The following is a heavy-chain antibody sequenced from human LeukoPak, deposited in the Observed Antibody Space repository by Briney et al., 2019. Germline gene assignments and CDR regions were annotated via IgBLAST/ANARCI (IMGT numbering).Heavy chain of an antibody. Sequence: GGSLRLSCAASGFTFSSYAMTWVRQAPGKGLEWVSVISGSGTNTGYADSVKGRFTISRDNSKNTLYLQMNSLRAEDTAVYYCARARKSGGITMIRGVKDRGWFDPWGQGTLVTVSS. J-gene: IGHJ5*02. CDR2: ISGSGTNT. D-gene: IGHD3-10*01. CDR3: ARARKSGGITMIRGVKDRGWFDP. V-gene: IGHV3-23*01. CDR1: GFTFSSYA.